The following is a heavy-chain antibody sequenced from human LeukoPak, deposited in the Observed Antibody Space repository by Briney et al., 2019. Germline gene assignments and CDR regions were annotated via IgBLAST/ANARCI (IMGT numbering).Heavy chain of an antibody. V-gene: IGHV3-11*04. D-gene: IGHD2-15*01. CDR2: ISSSGSTI. CDR1: GFTFSDYY. J-gene: IGHJ4*02. Sequence: GGSLRLSCAASGFTFSDYYMSWIRQAPGKGLEWVSYISSSGSTIYYADSVKGRFTISRDNAKNSLYLQMNSLRAEDTAAYYCARVVRYCSGGSCYTLDYWGQGTLVTVSS. CDR3: ARVVRYCSGGSCYTLDY.